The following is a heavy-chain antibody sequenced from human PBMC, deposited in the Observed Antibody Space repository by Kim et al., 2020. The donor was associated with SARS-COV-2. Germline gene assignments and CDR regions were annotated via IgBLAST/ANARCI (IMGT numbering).Heavy chain of an antibody. V-gene: IGHV3-23*01. D-gene: IGHD3-10*01. CDR3: AKKLYGSGSWAFDY. Sequence: GGSLRLSCAASGFTFSSYAMSWVRQAPGKGLEWVSGVGGSGSNTYYSDSVKGRFTISRDNSKNTLYLQMNSLRAEDTAVYYCAKKLYGSGSWAFDYWGQGTLVTVSS. J-gene: IGHJ4*02. CDR2: VGGSGSNT. CDR1: GFTFSSYA.